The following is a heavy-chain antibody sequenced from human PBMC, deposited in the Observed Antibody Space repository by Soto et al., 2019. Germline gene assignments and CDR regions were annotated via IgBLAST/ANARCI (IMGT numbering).Heavy chain of an antibody. CDR3: ARHRSGWGADAYDI. D-gene: IGHD6-19*01. V-gene: IGHV1-18*04. CDR2: ISTYNGKT. Sequence: QVQLVQSGAEVKRPGASVKVSCKASGYTFSNYGISWVRQAPGKRLEWMGWISTYNGKTNYVQNFQGRVTMTTDTPSSTANMVLRSLISDDTALYFCARHRSGWGADAYDIWGPGTMVIVSS. J-gene: IGHJ3*02. CDR1: GYTFSNYG.